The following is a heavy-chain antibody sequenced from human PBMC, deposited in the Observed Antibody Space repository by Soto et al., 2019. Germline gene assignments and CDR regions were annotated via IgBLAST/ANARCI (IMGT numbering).Heavy chain of an antibody. Sequence: GGSLRLSCAASGFTFSSYAMHWVRQAPGKGLEWVAVISYDGSNKYYADSVKGRFTISRDNSKNTLYLQMNSLRAEDTAVYYCARDGAPAAPGIYYYYYGMDVWGQGTTVTVSS. CDR1: GFTFSSYA. J-gene: IGHJ6*02. CDR3: ARDGAPAAPGIYYYYYGMDV. V-gene: IGHV3-30-3*01. D-gene: IGHD2-2*01. CDR2: ISYDGSNK.